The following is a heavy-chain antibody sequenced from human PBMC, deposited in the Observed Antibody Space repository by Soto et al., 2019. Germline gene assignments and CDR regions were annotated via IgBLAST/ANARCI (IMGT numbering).Heavy chain of an antibody. CDR1: GFTFSNYA. J-gene: IGHJ4*02. V-gene: IGHV3-23*01. CDR2: ISGNGGST. CDR3: AKRPASIITFDY. D-gene: IGHD2-2*01. Sequence: GGSLRLSCAASGFTFSNYAVSWVRQAPGKGLEWVSTISGNGGSTYYADSVKGRFTISRDNSKNMLFLQINSLRDDDSAVYYCAKRPASIITFDYWGQGTPVTVS.